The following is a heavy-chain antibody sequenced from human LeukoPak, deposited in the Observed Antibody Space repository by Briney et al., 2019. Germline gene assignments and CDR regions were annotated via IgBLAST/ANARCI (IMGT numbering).Heavy chain of an antibody. CDR3: ARQAVDYYYGMDV. D-gene: IGHD6-25*01. V-gene: IGHV5-10-1*01. J-gene: IGHJ6*02. Sequence: GESLWISCKGSGYSFTTYWISWVRQLPGKGLEWMGRIDPSDSYTNYSPSFQGHVTMSADRSISTAYLQWSSLKASDTALYYCARQAVDYYYGMDVWGQGTTVTVSS. CDR1: GYSFTTYW. CDR2: IDPSDSYT.